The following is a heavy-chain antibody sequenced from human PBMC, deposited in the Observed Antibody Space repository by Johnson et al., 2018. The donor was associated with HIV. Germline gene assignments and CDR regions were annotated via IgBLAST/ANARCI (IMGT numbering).Heavy chain of an antibody. Sequence: VQLESGGGLVQPGGSLRLSCATSGFTFRSYAMHWVRQAPGRGLEHVSGINTNGNSTHYANSVKGRFTISRDNSKNTLYLQMGSLRAEDMAVYYCARRVQYYPYGDAFDIWGQGTMVTVAS. CDR2: INTNGNST. CDR3: ARRVQYYPYGDAFDI. CDR1: GFTFRSYA. V-gene: IGHV3-64*01. J-gene: IGHJ3*02. D-gene: IGHD3-10*01.